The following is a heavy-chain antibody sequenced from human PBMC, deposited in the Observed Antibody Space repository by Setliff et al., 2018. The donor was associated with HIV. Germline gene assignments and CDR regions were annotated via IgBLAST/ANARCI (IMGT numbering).Heavy chain of an antibody. D-gene: IGHD5-18*01. CDR1: GGSISSSSYY. Sequence: PSETLSLTCTVSGGSISSSSYYWGWVRQPPGKGLEWIGSMYYSGSTYYTPSLKSRITISLDTSKNQFSLRMRSVTAADTAVYYCARVFVDTAVLRVLEYYFDSWGRGTQVTVS. V-gene: IGHV4-39*07. CDR3: ARVFVDTAVLRVLEYYFDS. CDR2: MYYSGST. J-gene: IGHJ4*02.